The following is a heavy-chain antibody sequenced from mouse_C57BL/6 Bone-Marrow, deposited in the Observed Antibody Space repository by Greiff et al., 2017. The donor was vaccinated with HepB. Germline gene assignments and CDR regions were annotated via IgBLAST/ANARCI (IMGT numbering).Heavy chain of an antibody. V-gene: IGHV1-69*01. D-gene: IGHD2-1*01. CDR3: ARSGGNYFYWYFDV. CDR2: IDPSDSYT. Sequence: VQLQQPGAELVMPGASVKLSCKASGYTFTSYWMHWVKQRPGQGLEWIGEIDPSDSYTNYNQKFKGKSTLTVDQSSSTAYMQLSSLTSEDSAVYYCARSGGNYFYWYFDVWGTGTTVTVSS. J-gene: IGHJ1*03. CDR1: GYTFTSYW.